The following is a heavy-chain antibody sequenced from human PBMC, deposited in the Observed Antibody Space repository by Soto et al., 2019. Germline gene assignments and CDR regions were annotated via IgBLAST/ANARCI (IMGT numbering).Heavy chain of an antibody. CDR1: GFTFSSYA. CDR3: SKDGFYPGAFDI. J-gene: IGHJ3*02. CDR2: ISGSGGST. V-gene: IGHV3-23*01. D-gene: IGHD5-12*01. Sequence: GGSLRLSCAASGFTFSSYAMSWVRQAPGKGLEWVSAISGSGGSTYYADSVKGRFTISRDNSKNTLYLQMNSLRAEDTAVYYCSKDGFYPGAFDIWGQGTMVTVSS.